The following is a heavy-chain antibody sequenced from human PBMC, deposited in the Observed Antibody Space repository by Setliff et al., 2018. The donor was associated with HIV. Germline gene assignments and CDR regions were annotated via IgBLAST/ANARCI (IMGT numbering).Heavy chain of an antibody. CDR3: ARDKGPNLLDY. CDR2: RKQDGSEE. CDR1: GFTFSTYW. D-gene: IGHD2-8*01. V-gene: IGHV3-7*01. Sequence: LRLSCAASGFTFSTYWMIWVRQAPGKGLEWVAKRKQDGSEEYYVDSVKGRFTISRDNAKNSVYLQMNSLRVEDTAVYYCARDKGPNLLDYWGQGTLVTVSS. J-gene: IGHJ4*02.